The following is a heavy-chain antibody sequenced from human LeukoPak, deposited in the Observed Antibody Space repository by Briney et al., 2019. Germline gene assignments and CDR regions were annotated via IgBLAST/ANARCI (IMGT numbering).Heavy chain of an antibody. CDR3: AREGRRGNTPHRTHSNYFDY. D-gene: IGHD2/OR15-2a*01. J-gene: IGHJ4*02. V-gene: IGHV3-66*01. Sequence: GGSLRLSCAASGFTVSSNYMSWVRQAPGKGLEWVSVIYSGGSTYYADSVKGRFTISRDNSKNTLYLQMNSLRAEDTAVYYCAREGRRGNTPHRTHSNYFDYWGQGTLVTVSS. CDR1: GFTVSSNY. CDR2: IYSGGST.